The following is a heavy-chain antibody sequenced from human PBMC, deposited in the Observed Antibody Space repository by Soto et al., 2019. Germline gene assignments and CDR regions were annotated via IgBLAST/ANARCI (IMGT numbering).Heavy chain of an antibody. Sequence: SETLSLTCTVSGGSISSGGYYWSWIRQHPGKGLEWIGYIYYSGSTYYNPSLKSRVTISVDTSKNQFSLKLGSVTAADTAVYYCAREYYYDSSGYYYVLDYWGQGTLVTVSS. CDR1: GGSISSGGYY. CDR3: AREYYYDSSGYYYVLDY. J-gene: IGHJ4*02. CDR2: IYYSGST. D-gene: IGHD3-22*01. V-gene: IGHV4-31*03.